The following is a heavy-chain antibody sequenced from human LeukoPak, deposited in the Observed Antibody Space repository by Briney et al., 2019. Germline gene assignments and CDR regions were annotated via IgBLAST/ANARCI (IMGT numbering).Heavy chain of an antibody. D-gene: IGHD7-27*01. V-gene: IGHV3-23*01. CDR1: GFPFSSYG. J-gene: IGHJ3*02. Sequence: GGSLRLSCAASGFPFSSYGMHWVRQAPGKGLEWVSGIGGRGDRTYFADSVKGRFAISRDNSKNTMYLQMSSLRAEDTAIYYCARDQDWGSFDIWGQGTMVTVSS. CDR2: IGGRGDRT. CDR3: ARDQDWGSFDI.